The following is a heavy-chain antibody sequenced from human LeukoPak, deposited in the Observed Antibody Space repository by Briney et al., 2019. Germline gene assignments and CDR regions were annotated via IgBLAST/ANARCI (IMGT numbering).Heavy chain of an antibody. CDR1: GFTFSSYG. CDR2: ISYDGSNK. CDR3: AKFVGATGVRAFDI. V-gene: IGHV3-30*18. J-gene: IGHJ3*02. D-gene: IGHD1-26*01. Sequence: GGSLRLSCAASGFTFSSYGTHWVRQAPGKGLEWVAVISYDGSNKYYADSVKGRFTISRDNSKNTLYLQMNSLRAEDTAVYYCAKFVGATGVRAFDIWGQGTMVTVSS.